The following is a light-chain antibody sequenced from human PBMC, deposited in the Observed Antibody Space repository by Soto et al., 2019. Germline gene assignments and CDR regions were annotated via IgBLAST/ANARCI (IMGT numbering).Light chain of an antibody. J-gene: IGKJ1*01. V-gene: IGKV1-5*03. CDR2: KAS. CDR1: QTISSW. Sequence: DIQMTQSPSTLSASVGDRVTITCRASQTISSWLAWYQQKPGKAPKLLIYKASSLESGVPSRFSGSGSGTEFTLTISSLQPDDFATYYCQQYHSYPWTFCQGTKVEFK. CDR3: QQYHSYPWT.